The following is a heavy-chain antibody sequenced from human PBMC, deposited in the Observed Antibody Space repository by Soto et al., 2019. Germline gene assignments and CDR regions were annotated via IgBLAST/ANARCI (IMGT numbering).Heavy chain of an antibody. V-gene: IGHV1-3*01. CDR1: GYSFTSYA. J-gene: IGHJ4*02. D-gene: IGHD3-10*01. CDR2: INAANGNT. Sequence: QVQLVQSGAEVKKPGASVKVSCKASGYSFTSYAIHWLRQAPGQGLECMGWINAANGNTRYSQKFQGRVTITRDTSATTAYMDLSSLTSEDTAVYYCARSGGLDDWGQGTLITVSS. CDR3: ARSGGLDD.